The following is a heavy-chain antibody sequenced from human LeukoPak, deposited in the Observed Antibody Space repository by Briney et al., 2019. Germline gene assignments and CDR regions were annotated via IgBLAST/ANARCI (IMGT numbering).Heavy chain of an antibody. D-gene: IGHD3-22*01. J-gene: IGHJ6*02. CDR1: GFTFSSYG. CDR2: IWYDGSNK. CDR3: VRDYYDNSGRYNYYGMDV. V-gene: IGHV3-33*01. Sequence: GGSLRLSCAASGFTFSSYGMHWVRQAPGKGLEWVAVIWYDGSNKYYADSVKGRFTISRDNSKNTLYLQMNSLRAEDTAVYYCVRDYYDNSGRYNYYGMDVWGQGTTVTVSS.